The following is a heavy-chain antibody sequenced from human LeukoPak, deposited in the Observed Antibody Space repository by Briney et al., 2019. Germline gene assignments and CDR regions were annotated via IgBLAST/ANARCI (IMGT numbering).Heavy chain of an antibody. CDR2: INHNGEII. CDR3: ARDNDWAFHY. V-gene: IGHV3-48*02. CDR1: GFTFSNYV. J-gene: IGHJ4*02. D-gene: IGHD3-9*01. Sequence: PGGSLRLSCAASGFTFSNYVMSWVRQAPGKGLEWVSYINHNGEIIFYPDFVQGRFTISRDNAKNSLYLQMNSLRDEDTAVYYCARDNDWAFHYWGQGTLVTVSS.